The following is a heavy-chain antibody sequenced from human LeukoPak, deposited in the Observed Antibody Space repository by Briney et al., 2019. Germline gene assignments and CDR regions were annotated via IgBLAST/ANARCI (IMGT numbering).Heavy chain of an antibody. Sequence: PSETLSLTCTVSGGSISSYYWSWIRQPPGKGLEWIGYIYYSGSTNYNPSLKSRVTISVDTPKNQFSLKLSSVTAADTAVYYCARETKRYCSSTSCYLNYYYYYMDVWGKGTTVTISS. V-gene: IGHV4-59*01. D-gene: IGHD2-2*01. J-gene: IGHJ6*03. CDR3: ARETKRYCSSTSCYLNYYYYYMDV. CDR2: IYYSGST. CDR1: GGSISSYY.